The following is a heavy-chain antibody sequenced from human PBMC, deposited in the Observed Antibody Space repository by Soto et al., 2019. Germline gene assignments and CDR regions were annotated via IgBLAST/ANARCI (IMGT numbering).Heavy chain of an antibody. D-gene: IGHD6-13*01. CDR2: ISDSSNSI. CDR3: ASILSSRRSFWYMDAFDI. V-gene: IGHV3-48*01. Sequence: EVQLVESGGGLVQPGGSLRLSCAASGFTFSSYTMNWVRQAPGKGLEWVSYISDSSNSIYYADSVKGRFTISRDNSQNSLNMQMTSLSAEDTAVYYCASILSSRRSFWYMDAFDIGGKGTRFTVSS. CDR1: GFTFSSYT. J-gene: IGHJ3*02.